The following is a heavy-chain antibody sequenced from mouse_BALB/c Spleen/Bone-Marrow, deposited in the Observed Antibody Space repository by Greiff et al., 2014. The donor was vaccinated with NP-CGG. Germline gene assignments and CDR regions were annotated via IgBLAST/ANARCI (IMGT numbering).Heavy chain of an antibody. V-gene: IGHV1-37*01. CDR1: GYSFTGYF. CDR2: INPFNGDT. CDR3: GRGGDGYYYAMDY. Sequence: EVQLQQSGPDLVKPGASVKLSCKASGYSFTGYFLNWVRQSHGKSLEWIGRINPFNGDTFYNQKFKGKATLTVDKSSTTAHMELLSLTSEDSAVYYCGRGGDGYYYAMDYWGQGTSVTVSS. J-gene: IGHJ4*01. D-gene: IGHD2-3*01.